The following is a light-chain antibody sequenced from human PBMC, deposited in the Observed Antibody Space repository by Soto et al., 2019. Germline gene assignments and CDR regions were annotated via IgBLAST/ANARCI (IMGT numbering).Light chain of an antibody. CDR2: KAS. CDR1: QSISSW. J-gene: IGKJ4*01. CDR3: QQYKSYPVT. V-gene: IGKV1-5*03. Sequence: DIQMTQSPSTLSASVGDRVTITCRASQSISSWLAWYQQKPGKAPNFLIYKASSLESGVPSRFSGSGSGTEFTLTISSLQPDDFATYYCQQYKSYPVTFGGGTKVDNK.